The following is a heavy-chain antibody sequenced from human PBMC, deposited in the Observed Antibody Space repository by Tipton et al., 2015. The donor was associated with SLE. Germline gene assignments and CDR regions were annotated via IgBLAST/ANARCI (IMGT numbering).Heavy chain of an antibody. J-gene: IGHJ6*03. CDR2: ISSSGTII. CDR3: ARHPFYYYYMDV. V-gene: IGHV3-48*04. CDR1: GFTFSSYG. Sequence: QLVQSGGGLVQPGGSLRLSCAASGFTFSSYGMHWVRQAPGKGLEWVSYISSSGTIIYYADSVKGRFTVSRDSDSLYLQMNSLGVEDTAVYYCARHPFYYYYMDVWGRGTSVTVSS.